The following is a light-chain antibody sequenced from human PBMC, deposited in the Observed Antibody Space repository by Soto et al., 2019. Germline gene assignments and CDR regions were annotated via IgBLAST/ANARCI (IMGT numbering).Light chain of an antibody. J-gene: IGLJ2*01. CDR2: EGS. V-gene: IGLV2-23*01. CDR1: SSDVGSYNL. Sequence: QSVLTQPASVSGPPGQSITISCTGTSSDVGSYNLVSWYQQHPGKAPKLMIYEGSKRPSGVSNRFSGSKSGNTASLTISGLQAEDEADYYCCSYAGSSTHVVFGGGTKLTVL. CDR3: CSYAGSSTHVV.